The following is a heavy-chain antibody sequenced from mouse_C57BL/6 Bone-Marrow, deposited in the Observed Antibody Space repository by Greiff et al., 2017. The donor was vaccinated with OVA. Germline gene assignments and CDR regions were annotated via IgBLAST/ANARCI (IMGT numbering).Heavy chain of an antibody. J-gene: IGHJ3*01. CDR3: ASIYYDSSWFAY. D-gene: IGHD2-4*01. Sequence: VQLQQPGAELVKPGASVKLSCKASGYTFTSYWMHWVKQRPGQGLEWIGMIHPNSGSTNYNEKFKSKATLTVDKSSSTAYMQLSSLTSEDSAVYYCASIYYDSSWFAYWGQGTLVTVSA. CDR2: IHPNSGST. V-gene: IGHV1-64*01. CDR1: GYTFTSYW.